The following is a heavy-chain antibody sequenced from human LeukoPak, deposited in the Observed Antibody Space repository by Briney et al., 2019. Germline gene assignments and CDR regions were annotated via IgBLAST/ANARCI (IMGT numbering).Heavy chain of an antibody. CDR3: FVTGNTNDYYLYS. CDR2: INPRNGGT. CDR1: GYTFIAFF. V-gene: IGHV1-2*02. J-gene: IGHJ4*02. Sequence: ASVKVSCKTSGYTFIAFFMYCVRQAPGQGLEWMGRINPRNGGTNYAQKFQGRITMTRDTSISTAYMEMPSLRSDDTAVYFCFVTGNTNDYYLYSWGQGTLVTVSS. D-gene: IGHD2-8*01.